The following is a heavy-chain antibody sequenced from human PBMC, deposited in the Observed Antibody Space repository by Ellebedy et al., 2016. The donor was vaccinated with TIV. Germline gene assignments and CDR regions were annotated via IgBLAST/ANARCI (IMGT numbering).Heavy chain of an antibody. D-gene: IGHD2-15*01. CDR3: VRQRVGGSFLWDV. CDR2: ISTTNSYI. CDR1: GASFSDYT. V-gene: IGHV3-21*06. Sequence: PGGSLRLSCAVSGASFSDYTLTWVRQAPGKGLEWVASISTTNSYIFYTDSVKGRFTISRDNANSSLVLQMNSLRTEDTAVYYCVRQRVGGSFLWDVWGRGTTVTVSS. J-gene: IGHJ6*02.